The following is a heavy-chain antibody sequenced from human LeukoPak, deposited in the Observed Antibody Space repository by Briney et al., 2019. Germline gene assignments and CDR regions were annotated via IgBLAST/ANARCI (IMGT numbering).Heavy chain of an antibody. CDR1: GYTLTELS. CDR2: FDPEDGET. J-gene: IGHJ4*02. Sequence: ASVKVSCKVSGYTLTELSMHWVRQAPGKGLEWMGGFDPEDGETIYAQKFQGRVTMTEDTSTDTAYMELSSLRSEDTAVYYCARVPGYSYAWQFNYWGQGTLVTVSS. CDR3: ARVPGYSYAWQFNY. D-gene: IGHD5-18*01. V-gene: IGHV1-24*01.